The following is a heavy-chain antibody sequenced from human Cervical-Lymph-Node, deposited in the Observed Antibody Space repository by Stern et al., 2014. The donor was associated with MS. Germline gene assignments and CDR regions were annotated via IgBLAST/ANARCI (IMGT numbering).Heavy chain of an antibody. J-gene: IGHJ6*02. Sequence: VQLVESGGGVVQPGRSLRLSCAASGFTFSSYGMHWVRQAPGKGLEWVAVISYDGSNKYYEDSVKGRFTISRDNSKNTLYLQMNSLRAEDTAVYYCAKDLGGSYYHYYYGMDVWGQGTTVTVSS. CDR3: AKDLGGSYYHYYYGMDV. CDR2: ISYDGSNK. V-gene: IGHV3-30*18. D-gene: IGHD1-26*01. CDR1: GFTFSSYG.